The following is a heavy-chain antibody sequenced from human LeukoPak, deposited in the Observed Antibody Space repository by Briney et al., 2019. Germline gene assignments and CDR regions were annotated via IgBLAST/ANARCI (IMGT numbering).Heavy chain of an antibody. D-gene: IGHD2-8*01. J-gene: IGHJ4*02. Sequence: GGSLRLSCAASGFTFDDYGMSWVRQAPGKGLEWVSGINWNGGSTGYADSVKGRFTISRDNAKNTLYLQMNSLRAEDTAVYYCAKGGNGVCCQYYFDHWGQGTLVTVSS. CDR1: GFTFDDYG. V-gene: IGHV3-20*04. CDR3: AKGGNGVCCQYYFDH. CDR2: INWNGGST.